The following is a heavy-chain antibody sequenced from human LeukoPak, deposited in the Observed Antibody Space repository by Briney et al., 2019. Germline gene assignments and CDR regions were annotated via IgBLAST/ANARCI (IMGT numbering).Heavy chain of an antibody. D-gene: IGHD1-26*01. CDR2: ISAYNGNT. V-gene: IGHV1-18*01. CDR3: ARDGGIVGATGYYFDY. CDR1: GYTFTSYG. Sequence: ASVKVSCKASGYTFTSYGISWVRQAPGQGLEWMGWISAYNGNTNYAQKLQGRVTMTTDTSTSTAYMELSSLRSEDTAVYYCARDGGIVGATGYYFDYWSQGTLVTVSS. J-gene: IGHJ4*02.